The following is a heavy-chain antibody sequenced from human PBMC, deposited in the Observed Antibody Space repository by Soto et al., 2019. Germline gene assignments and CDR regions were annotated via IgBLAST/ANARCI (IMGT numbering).Heavy chain of an antibody. CDR3: ARVSCSGGSCLFDY. J-gene: IGHJ4*02. V-gene: IGHV4-30-4*02. CDR2: IYYSGST. D-gene: IGHD2-15*01. CDR1: GGSISSGDYY. Sequence: PSETLSLTCTVSGGSISSGDYYWSWIRQPPGKGLEWIGYIYYSGSTYYNPSLKSRVTISVDTSKNQFSLKLSSATAADTAVYYCARVSCSGGSCLFDYWGQGTLVTVSS.